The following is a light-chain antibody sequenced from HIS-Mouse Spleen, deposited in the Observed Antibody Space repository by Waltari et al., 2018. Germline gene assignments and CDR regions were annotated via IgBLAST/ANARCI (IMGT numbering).Light chain of an antibody. CDR3: QQYNNWWT. Sequence: EIVMTQSPATLSVSPGDSATLSCRPSQSVSSNLAWYQQKPGKAPRLLIYGASTRATGIPARFSGSGSGTEFTLTISSMQSEDFAVYYCQQYNNWWTFGQGTKVEIK. CDR2: GAS. J-gene: IGKJ1*01. V-gene: IGKV3-15*01. CDR1: QSVSSN.